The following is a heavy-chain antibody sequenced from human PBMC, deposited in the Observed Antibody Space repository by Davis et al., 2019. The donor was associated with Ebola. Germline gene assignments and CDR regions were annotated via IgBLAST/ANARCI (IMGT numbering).Heavy chain of an antibody. Sequence: AASVKVSCKASGGTFSSYAISWVRQAPGQGLEWMGRIIPILGIANYAQKFQGRVTITADKSTSTAYMELSSLRSEDTAVYYCAREDCSSTSCYLVEDFDYYYGMDVWGQGTTVTVSS. CDR2: IIPILGIA. V-gene: IGHV1-69*04. CDR3: AREDCSSTSCYLVEDFDYYYGMDV. D-gene: IGHD2-2*01. CDR1: GGTFSSYA. J-gene: IGHJ6*02.